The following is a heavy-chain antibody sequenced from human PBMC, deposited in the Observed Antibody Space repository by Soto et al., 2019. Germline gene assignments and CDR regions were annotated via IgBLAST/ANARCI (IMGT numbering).Heavy chain of an antibody. J-gene: IGHJ4*02. Sequence: ASVKVSCKASGYTFTSFDINWLRQATGQGLEWMGWMNPNSGNTGYAQKFQGRVTMTRNTSISTAYIELSSLRSEDTAVYYCARAYTWGVTVAGTWGQGTLVTVSS. CDR1: GYTFTSFD. D-gene: IGHD6-19*01. V-gene: IGHV1-8*01. CDR2: MNPNSGNT. CDR3: ARAYTWGVTVAGT.